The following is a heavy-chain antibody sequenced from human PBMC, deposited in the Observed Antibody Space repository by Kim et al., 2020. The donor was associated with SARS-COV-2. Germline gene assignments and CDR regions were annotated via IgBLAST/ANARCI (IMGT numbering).Heavy chain of an antibody. Sequence: SVKVSCKASGGTFSSYAISWVRQAPGQGLEWMGRIIPILGIANYAQKFQGRVTITADKSTSTAYMELSSLRSEDTAVYYCARVGYYDFWSGYYTGPNYGMDVWGQGTTVTVSS. CDR2: IIPILGIA. CDR1: GGTFSSYA. J-gene: IGHJ6*02. D-gene: IGHD3-3*01. CDR3: ARVGYYDFWSGYYTGPNYGMDV. V-gene: IGHV1-69*04.